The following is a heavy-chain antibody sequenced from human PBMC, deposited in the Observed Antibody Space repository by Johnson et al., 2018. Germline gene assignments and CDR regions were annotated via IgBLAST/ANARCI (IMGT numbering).Heavy chain of an antibody. D-gene: IGHD5-18*01. CDR1: EFMFSRYS. Sequence: VQLVESGGGLVHPGGSLRLSCAASEFMFSRYSMNWVRQAPGKGLEWVSYISGSSGSIYYADSVRGRFTISRDNAKNSLYLQMNSLRAEDTAGYYCARESPVGYIDVFDIWGQGTMVTVSS. J-gene: IGHJ3*02. V-gene: IGHV3-48*01. CDR2: ISGSSGSI. CDR3: ARESPVGYIDVFDI.